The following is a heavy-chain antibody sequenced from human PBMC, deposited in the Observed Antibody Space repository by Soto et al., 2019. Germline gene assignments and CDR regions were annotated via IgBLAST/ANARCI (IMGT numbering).Heavy chain of an antibody. CDR2: IYYSGST. D-gene: IGHD6-19*01. Sequence: SETLSLTCTVSGGSVSSGSYYWSWIRQPPGKGLEWIGYIYYSGSTNYNPSLKSRVTISVDTCKNQFSLKLSSVTAADTAVYYCARRDVAVAGNWFDPWGQGTLVTVSS. V-gene: IGHV4-61*01. CDR3: ARRDVAVAGNWFDP. CDR1: GGSVSSGSYY. J-gene: IGHJ5*02.